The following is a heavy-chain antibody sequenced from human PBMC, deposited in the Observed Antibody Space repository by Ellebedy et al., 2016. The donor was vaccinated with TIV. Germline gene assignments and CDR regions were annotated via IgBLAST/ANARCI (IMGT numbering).Heavy chain of an antibody. J-gene: IGHJ3*02. D-gene: IGHD3-10*01. Sequence: AASVKVSCKFSGYTLTELSMHWLRQAPGKGLEWMGGFHPEDGKTIYPQKFQGRISMTKDTSTDTIYMELRSLRSADTALYYCASGAVTERPDFAFKMWGQGTMVTVSS. V-gene: IGHV1-24*01. CDR1: GYTLTELS. CDR3: ASGAVTERPDFAFKM. CDR2: FHPEDGKT.